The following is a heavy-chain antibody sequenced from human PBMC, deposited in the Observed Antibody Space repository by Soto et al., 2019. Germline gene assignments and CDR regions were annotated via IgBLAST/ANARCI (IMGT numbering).Heavy chain of an antibody. D-gene: IGHD3-3*01. J-gene: IGHJ4*02. V-gene: IGHV2-70*11. CDR3: ARKEFWSGSFDY. Sequence: SGPTLVNPTQTLTLTCTFSGFSLNTRGMCVSWIRQPPGKALEWLARVEWDDDKYYTTSLKTRLTTSKDTSKNQVVLTMTNMDPIDTATYYCARKEFWSGSFDYWGQGTLVTVSS. CDR2: VEWDDDK. CDR1: GFSLNTRGMC.